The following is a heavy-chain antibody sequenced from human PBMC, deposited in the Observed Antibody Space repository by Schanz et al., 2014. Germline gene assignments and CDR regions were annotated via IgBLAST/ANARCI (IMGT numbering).Heavy chain of an antibody. CDR2: IKQDGSEK. CDR1: GFTFSKYW. CDR3: ARPRFDYGEVDY. Sequence: EVQLLESGGGLVQPGGSLRLSCGGSGFTFSKYWMSWVRQAPGKGLEWVANIKQDGSEKYYVDAVKGRFTISRDNAKNSMYLHMKSLRAEDTAVYYCARPRFDYGEVDYWGQGTLVTVSS. V-gene: IGHV3-7*02. D-gene: IGHD4-17*01. J-gene: IGHJ4*02.